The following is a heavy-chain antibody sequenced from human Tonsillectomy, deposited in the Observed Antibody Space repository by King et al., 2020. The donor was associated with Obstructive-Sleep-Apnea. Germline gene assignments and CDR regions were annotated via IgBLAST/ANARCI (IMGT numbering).Heavy chain of an antibody. D-gene: IGHD5-18*01. J-gene: IGHJ5*02. CDR2: INHSGST. Sequence: VQLQQWGAGLLKPSETLSLTCAVYGGSFSGYYWSWIRQPPGKGLEWIGEINHSGSTNYNPSLKSRVTISVDTSKNQFSLKLSSVTAADTAVYYCARGLPPSGYSYGRGNWFDPWGQGTLVTVSS. V-gene: IGHV4-34*01. CDR3: ARGLPPSGYSYGRGNWFDP. CDR1: GGSFSGYY.